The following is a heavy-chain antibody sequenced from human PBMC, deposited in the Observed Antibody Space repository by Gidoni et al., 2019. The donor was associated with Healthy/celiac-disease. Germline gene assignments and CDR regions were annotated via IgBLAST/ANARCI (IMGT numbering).Heavy chain of an antibody. D-gene: IGHD1-26*01. CDR3: ARMEWELPFDY. Sequence: QVQLVQSGAEVKKPGASVKVSCKASGYTCTSSAMHWVRQAPGQRLEWMGWINAGNGNTKYSQKFQGIVTITRDTSASTAYMELSSLRSEDTAVYYCARMEWELPFDYWGQGTLVTVSS. CDR2: INAGNGNT. CDR1: GYTCTSSA. J-gene: IGHJ4*02. V-gene: IGHV1-3*01.